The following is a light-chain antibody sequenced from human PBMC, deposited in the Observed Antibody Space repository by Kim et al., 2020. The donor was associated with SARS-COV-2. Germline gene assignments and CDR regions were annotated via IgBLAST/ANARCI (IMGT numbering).Light chain of an antibody. CDR2: EGS. Sequence: ASSGNRMTVTSLESQDIRYDLGWCQWKPGKAPRRLIYEGSTLRSGVPSRFSGSGAETEFTLTISSLQTEDFATYYCLQHNSYPRTFGQGTKGDSK. J-gene: IGKJ1*01. V-gene: IGKV1-17*01. CDR1: QDIRYD. CDR3: LQHNSYPRT.